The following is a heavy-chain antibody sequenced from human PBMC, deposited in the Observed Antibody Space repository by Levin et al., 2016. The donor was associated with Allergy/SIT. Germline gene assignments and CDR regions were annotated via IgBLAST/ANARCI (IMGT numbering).Heavy chain of an antibody. J-gene: IGHJ5*02. V-gene: IGHV4-31*02. D-gene: IGHD3-10*01. CDR3: ARAPRVTTGGWGAWFDP. Sequence: VRQMPGKGLEWIGFIYYNGNIYYNPSLKSRATISSDASKNQFSLKLTSVTAADTAVYFCARAPRVTTGGWGAWFDPWGQGTLVTVSS. CDR2: IYYNGNI.